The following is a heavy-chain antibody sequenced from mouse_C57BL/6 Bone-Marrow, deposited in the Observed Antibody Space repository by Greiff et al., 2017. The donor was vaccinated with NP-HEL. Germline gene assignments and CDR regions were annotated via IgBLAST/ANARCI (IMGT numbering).Heavy chain of an antibody. D-gene: IGHD4-1*01. V-gene: IGHV1-50*01. Sequence: QVQLQQSGAELVKPGASVKLSCKASGYTFTSYWMQWVKQRPGQGLEWIGEIDPSDSYTNYNQKFKGKATLTVDTSSSTAYMQLSSLTSEDSAVYYCANKNWDEDYWGQGTTLTVSS. J-gene: IGHJ2*01. CDR1: GYTFTSYW. CDR3: ANKNWDEDY. CDR2: IDPSDSYT.